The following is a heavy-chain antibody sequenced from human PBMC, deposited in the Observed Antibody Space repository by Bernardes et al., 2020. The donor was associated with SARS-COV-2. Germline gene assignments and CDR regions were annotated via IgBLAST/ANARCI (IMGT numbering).Heavy chain of an antibody. Sequence: SVKVSCKASGGTFTSFTISWIRQAPGQGLEWMGRVIPIFDMSDYAQRFKGRVTLTADKSTSTVYMELNNLSSEDTAVYYCASTWFDPWGQGTLVTVSS. V-gene: IGHV1-69*02. CDR3: ASTWFDP. J-gene: IGHJ5*02. CDR1: GGTFTSFT. CDR2: VIPIFDMS.